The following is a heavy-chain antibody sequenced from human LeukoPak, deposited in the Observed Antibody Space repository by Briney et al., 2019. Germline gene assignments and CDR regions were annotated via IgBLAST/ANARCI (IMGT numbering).Heavy chain of an antibody. CDR3: ARWGNVREFDP. V-gene: IGHV4-61*01. D-gene: IGHD3-10*02. CDR1: GGSISSSSHY. J-gene: IGHJ5*02. Sequence: SETLSLTCTVSGGSISSSSHYWSWIRQPPGKGLEWIGYIYYSGSTNYNPSLKSRVTISVDTSKNQFSLKLSSVTAADTAVYYCARWGNVREFDPWGQGTLVTVSS. CDR2: IYYSGST.